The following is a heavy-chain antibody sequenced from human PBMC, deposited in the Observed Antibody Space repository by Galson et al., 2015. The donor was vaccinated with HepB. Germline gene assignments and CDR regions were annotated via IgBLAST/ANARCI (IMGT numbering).Heavy chain of an antibody. CDR3: ASHDDITSNPIWFDP. V-gene: IGHV3-30-3*01. J-gene: IGHJ5*02. CDR1: GFTFSSYA. D-gene: IGHD1-20*01. Sequence: SLRLSCAASGFTFSSYAMHWVRQAPGKGLEWVALISYDGSNKYYGASVKGRFTISRDNSKNTLYLQMNTLRSEETAVYYCASHDDITSNPIWFDPWGQGTLVTVAS. CDR2: ISYDGSNK.